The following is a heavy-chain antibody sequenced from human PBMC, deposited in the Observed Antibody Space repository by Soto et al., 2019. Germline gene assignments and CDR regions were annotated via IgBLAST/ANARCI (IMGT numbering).Heavy chain of an antibody. V-gene: IGHV5-10-1*01. Sequence: GESLKISCKGSGYSFTSYWISWVRQMPGKGLEWMGRIDPSDSYTNYSPSFQGHVTISADKSISTAYLQWSSLKASDTAMYYCARHHYYDSSGYYYFDYWGQGTLVTVSS. CDR3: ARHHYYDSSGYYYFDY. CDR1: GYSFTSYW. D-gene: IGHD3-22*01. CDR2: IDPSDSYT. J-gene: IGHJ4*02.